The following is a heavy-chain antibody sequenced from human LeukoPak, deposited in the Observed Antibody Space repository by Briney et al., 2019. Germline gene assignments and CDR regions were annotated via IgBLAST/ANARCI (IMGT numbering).Heavy chain of an antibody. J-gene: IGHJ4*02. CDR2: ISSSGSTI. D-gene: IGHD3-9*01. CDR3: AKTTDYDILTGYTHFDY. V-gene: IGHV3-48*03. Sequence: GGSLRLSCAASGFTFSSYEMNWVRQAPGKGLEWVSYISSSGSTIYYADSVKGRFTISRDNAKNSLYLQMNSLRAEDTAVYYCAKTTDYDILTGYTHFDYWGQGTLVTVSS. CDR1: GFTFSSYE.